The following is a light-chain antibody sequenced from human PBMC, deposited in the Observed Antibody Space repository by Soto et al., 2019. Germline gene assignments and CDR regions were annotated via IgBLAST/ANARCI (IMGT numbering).Light chain of an antibody. CDR3: QQRYNWPPLT. CDR1: QSVGIH. CDR2: EAS. V-gene: IGKV3-11*01. J-gene: IGKJ4*01. Sequence: EDVLTQSPGTLSLSPGERATLSCRASQSVGIHLAWYQQKPGRAPRLLIYEASNRATGIPARFSGSGSGTDFVLTISSLEPEDFAVYYCQQRYNWPPLTFGGGTKVEIK.